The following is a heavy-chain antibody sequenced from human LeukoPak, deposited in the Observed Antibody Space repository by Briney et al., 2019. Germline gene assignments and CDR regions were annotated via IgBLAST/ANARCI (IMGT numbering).Heavy chain of an antibody. V-gene: IGHV1-18*01. CDR1: GYTFTSYG. Sequence: ASVKVSCKASGYTFTSYGISWVRQAPGQGLEWMGWISAYNGNTNYAQKLQGRVTMTTDTSTSTAYMELRSLRSDDTAVYYCARVLPDYDFWSGYCWSTTNNYYYYMDVWGKGTTVTVSS. CDR2: ISAYNGNT. J-gene: IGHJ6*03. CDR3: ARVLPDYDFWSGYCWSTTNNYYYYMDV. D-gene: IGHD3-3*01.